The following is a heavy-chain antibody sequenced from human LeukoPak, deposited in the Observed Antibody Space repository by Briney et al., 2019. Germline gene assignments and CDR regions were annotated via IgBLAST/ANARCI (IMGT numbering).Heavy chain of an antibody. CDR1: GFTFSSYW. V-gene: IGHV3-74*01. D-gene: IGHD3/OR15-3a*01. CDR3: ARDVVEGLGGDY. J-gene: IGHJ4*02. CDR2: INSDGSST. Sequence: GGSLRLSCAASGFTFSSYWMHWVRQAPGKGLVWVSRINSDGSSTSYADSVKGRLTISRDNAKNTLYLQMNSLRAEDTAVYYCARDVVEGLGGDYWGQGTLVTVSS.